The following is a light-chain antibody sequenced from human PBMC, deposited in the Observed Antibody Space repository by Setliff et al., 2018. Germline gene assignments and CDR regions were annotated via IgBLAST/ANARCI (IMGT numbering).Light chain of an antibody. J-gene: IGLJ1*01. CDR1: SSDVGGYKF. CDR2: EVS. V-gene: IGLV2-8*01. Sequence: QSVLTQPPSASGSPGQSVTIPCTGTSSDVGGYKFVSWYQQYPGKAPKLLIYEVSERPPGVPDRFSGSKSGNTASLTVSGLQPEDEADYYCGSYTAINNFCLFGTGTKVTFL. CDR3: GSYTAINNFCL.